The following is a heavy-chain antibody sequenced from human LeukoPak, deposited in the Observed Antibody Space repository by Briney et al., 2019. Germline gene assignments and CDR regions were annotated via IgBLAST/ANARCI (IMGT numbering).Heavy chain of an antibody. CDR1: GGTFSSYA. Sequence: ASVKVSCKASGGTFSSYAISWVRQAPGQGLEWMGGTIPIFGTANYAQKFQGRVTITTDESTSTAYMELSSLRSEDMAVYYCARVRGDYLYFDYWGQGTLVTVSS. CDR3: ARVRGDYLYFDY. J-gene: IGHJ4*02. V-gene: IGHV1-69*05. D-gene: IGHD4-17*01. CDR2: TIPIFGTA.